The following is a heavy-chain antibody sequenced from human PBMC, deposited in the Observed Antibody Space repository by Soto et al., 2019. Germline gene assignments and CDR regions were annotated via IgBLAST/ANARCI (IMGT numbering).Heavy chain of an antibody. J-gene: IGHJ4*02. CDR3: ARGRTLITGTSLDY. D-gene: IGHD1-20*01. Sequence: SETLSLTCAVYGGSFSGYYWTWIRQPPGKGLEWIGEINHSGSTNYKPSIRSRVTISVDTSKNQLSLKVNSVTAADTAVYYCARGRTLITGTSLDYWGQGTLVTVSS. V-gene: IGHV4-34*01. CDR1: GGSFSGYY. CDR2: INHSGST.